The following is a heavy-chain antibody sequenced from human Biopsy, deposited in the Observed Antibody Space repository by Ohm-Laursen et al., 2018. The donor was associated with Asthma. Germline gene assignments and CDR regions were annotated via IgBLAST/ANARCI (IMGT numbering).Heavy chain of an antibody. CDR1: GFMFRSFG. D-gene: IGHD5-12*01. CDR3: AKRRGYSGHDNDY. J-gene: IGHJ4*02. Sequence: SLRLSCAASGFMFRSFGMHWVRQAPGKGLEWVTVISYDGNHKFYEDSVKGRFTISRDNSKNTLYLQMNSLRTEDTAVYYCAKRRGYSGHDNDYWGQGTLVIVPP. V-gene: IGHV3-30*18. CDR2: ISYDGNHK.